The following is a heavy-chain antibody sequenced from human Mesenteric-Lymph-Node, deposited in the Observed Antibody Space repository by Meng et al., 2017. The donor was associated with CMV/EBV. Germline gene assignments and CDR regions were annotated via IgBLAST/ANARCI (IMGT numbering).Heavy chain of an antibody. CDR1: GYTFTGYY. CDR2: FDPEDGET. Sequence: SVKVSCKASGYTFTGYYMHWVRQAPGQGLEWMGGFDPEDGETIYAQKFQGRVTMTEDTSTDTAYMELSSLRSEDTAVYYCATSGPVVDYDFWNLDYWGQGTLVTVSS. V-gene: IGHV1-24*01. CDR3: ATSGPVVDYDFWNLDY. D-gene: IGHD3-3*01. J-gene: IGHJ4*02.